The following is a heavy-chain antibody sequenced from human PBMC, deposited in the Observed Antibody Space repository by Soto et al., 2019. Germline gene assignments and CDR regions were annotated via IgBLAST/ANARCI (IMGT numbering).Heavy chain of an antibody. Sequence: GGSLRLSCAASGFTFSDNYMIWIRQAPGKGLEWVSYISSSSSSMYYADSVKGRFTISRDNAKNSLFLQMNSLRAEDTAVYYCVKNYNSGYDKWGQGTLVTVSS. D-gene: IGHD5-12*01. CDR1: GFTFSDNY. J-gene: IGHJ4*02. CDR2: ISSSSSSM. V-gene: IGHV3-11*01. CDR3: VKNYNSGYDK.